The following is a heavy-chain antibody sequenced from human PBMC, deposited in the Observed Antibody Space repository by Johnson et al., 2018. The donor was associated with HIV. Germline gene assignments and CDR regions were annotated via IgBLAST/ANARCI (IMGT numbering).Heavy chain of an antibody. Sequence: QVLLVESGGGVVQPGRSLRLSCAASGFTFSSYAMHWVRQAPAKGLEWVAIISYDGSNKYYADSVKGRFTISRDNSKNTLYLQMNSLRAEDTAVYYCARVRGGIAAAGRGDDIWGQGTMVTVSS. V-gene: IGHV3-30*14. J-gene: IGHJ3*02. CDR3: ARVRGGIAAAGRGDDI. CDR2: ISYDGSNK. CDR1: GFTFSSYA. D-gene: IGHD6-13*01.